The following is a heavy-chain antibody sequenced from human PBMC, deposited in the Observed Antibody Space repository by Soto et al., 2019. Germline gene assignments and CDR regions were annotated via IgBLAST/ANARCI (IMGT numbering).Heavy chain of an antibody. CDR3: ASLRGWFDWLLYDY. V-gene: IGHV4-59*08. D-gene: IGHD3-9*01. CDR2: IYYSGST. J-gene: IGHJ4*02. Sequence: SETLSLTCTVSGGSISSYYWSWIRQPPGKGLEWIGYIYYSGSTNYNPSLKSRVTISVDTSKNQFSLKLSSVTAADTAVYYCASLRGWFDWLLYDYWGQGTLVTVSS. CDR1: GGSISSYY.